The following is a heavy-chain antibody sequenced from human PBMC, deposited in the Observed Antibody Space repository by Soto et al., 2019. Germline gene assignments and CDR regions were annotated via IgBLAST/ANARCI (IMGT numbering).Heavy chain of an antibody. Sequence: QVQLVQSGAEVKKPGASVKVSCKASGYTFTGYYMHWVRQAPGQGPEWMGWINPNRGGKTYEQKCQGRDTVTRYTSISPAYMELSSLRSDDTAVYYCARGGSSSLDYWGQGTLVTVS. D-gene: IGHD6-6*01. CDR1: GYTFTGYY. CDR2: INPNRGGK. V-gene: IGHV1-2*02. CDR3: ARGGSSSLDY. J-gene: IGHJ4*02.